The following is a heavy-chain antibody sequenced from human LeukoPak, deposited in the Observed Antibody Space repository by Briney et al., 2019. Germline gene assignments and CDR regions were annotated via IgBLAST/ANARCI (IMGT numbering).Heavy chain of an antibody. Sequence: GGSLRLSCAASGFTFSDAYMSWIRQAPGKGLEWISYISNSGSTTHYADSVKGRFTISRDNAKNSLYLQMNSLRAEDTAVYYCARDLYQLLFGWDYYYGMDVWGQGTTVTVSS. J-gene: IGHJ6*02. D-gene: IGHD2-2*01. CDR3: ARDLYQLLFGWDYYYGMDV. CDR1: GFTFSDAY. CDR2: ISNSGSTT. V-gene: IGHV3-11*04.